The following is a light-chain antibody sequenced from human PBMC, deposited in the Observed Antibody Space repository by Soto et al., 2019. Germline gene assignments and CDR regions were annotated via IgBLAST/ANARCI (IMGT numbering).Light chain of an antibody. J-gene: IGKJ3*01. Sequence: DIQMTQSPSSVSASVGDKVTITCRASQGINSWLAWYQHKPGKAPKLLIYAASNLQSGVPSRFSGSGSGTDFTLTISSLQPEDFATYYCQQANTLPPPFGPGTKVDIK. V-gene: IGKV1-12*01. CDR1: QGINSW. CDR2: AAS. CDR3: QQANTLPPP.